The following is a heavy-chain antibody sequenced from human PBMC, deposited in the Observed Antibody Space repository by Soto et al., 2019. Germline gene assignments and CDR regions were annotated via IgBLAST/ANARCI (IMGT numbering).Heavy chain of an antibody. CDR2: INPNSGGT. CDR3: ARGGYYGSGSYYNH. CDR1: GYTFTGYY. J-gene: IGHJ5*02. D-gene: IGHD3-10*01. V-gene: IGHV1-2*02. Sequence: ASVKVSCKASGYTFTGYYMHWVLQAPGQGLEWMGWINPNSGGTNYAQKFQGRVTMTRETSISTAYMELSRLRSDDTAVYYCARGGYYGSGSYYNHWGQGTLVTVSS.